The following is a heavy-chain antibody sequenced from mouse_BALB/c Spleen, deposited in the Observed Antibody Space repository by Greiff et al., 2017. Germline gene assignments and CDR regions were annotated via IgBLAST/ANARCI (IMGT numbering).Heavy chain of an antibody. Sequence: EVHLVESGGGLVQPGGSPKLSCAASGFTFSSYGMSWVRQTPDKRLELVATINSNGGSTYYPDSVKGRFTISRDNAKNTLYLQMSSLKSEDTAMYYCARDQNYGYVRYFDVWGAGTTVTVSS. D-gene: IGHD1-2*01. CDR2: INSNGGST. CDR1: GFTFSSYG. V-gene: IGHV5-6-3*01. CDR3: ARDQNYGYVRYFDV. J-gene: IGHJ1*01.